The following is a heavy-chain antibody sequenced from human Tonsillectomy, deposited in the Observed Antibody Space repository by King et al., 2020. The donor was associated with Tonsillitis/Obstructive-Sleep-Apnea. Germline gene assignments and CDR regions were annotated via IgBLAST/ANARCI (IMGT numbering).Heavy chain of an antibody. CDR2: ISYDGSNK. V-gene: IGHV3-30*04. Sequence: QLVQSGGGVVQPGRSLRLSCAVSGFTFSSYAMHWVRQAPGKGLEWVAVISYDGSNKYYADSVKGRFTISRDNSKNTLYLQMNSLRAEDTAVYYCARGTYDFWSGYYPTDYFDYWGQGTLVTVSS. CDR3: ARGTYDFWSGYYPTDYFDY. D-gene: IGHD3-3*01. CDR1: GFTFSSYA. J-gene: IGHJ4*02.